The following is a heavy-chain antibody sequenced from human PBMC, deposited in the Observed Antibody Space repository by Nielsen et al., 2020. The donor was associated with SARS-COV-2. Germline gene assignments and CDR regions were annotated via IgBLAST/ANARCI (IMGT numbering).Heavy chain of an antibody. V-gene: IGHV4-31*02. CDR3: ARVGGYYDILTGYYKGSLDY. Sequence: PGKGLEWIGYIYYSGSIYYNPSLKSRVTISLDTSKKQFSLKLSSVTAADTAVYYCARVGGYYDILTGYYKGSLDYWGQGTLVTVSS. CDR2: IYYSGSI. D-gene: IGHD3-9*01. J-gene: IGHJ4*02.